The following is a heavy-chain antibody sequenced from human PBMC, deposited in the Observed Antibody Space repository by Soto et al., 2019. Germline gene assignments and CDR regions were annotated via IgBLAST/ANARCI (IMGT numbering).Heavy chain of an antibody. D-gene: IGHD6-13*01. CDR1: SGSISSYY. Sequence: QVQLQESGPGLVKPSETLSLTCTVSSGSISSYYWSWIRQPPGKGLEWIGYIYYSGSTNYNPSLKSRVTISEDTSKNQCSLKLSSVTAADTAVYYCASLDGSSWYESGWFDPWGQGTLVTVCS. CDR3: ASLDGSSWYESGWFDP. V-gene: IGHV4-59*08. CDR2: IYYSGST. J-gene: IGHJ5*02.